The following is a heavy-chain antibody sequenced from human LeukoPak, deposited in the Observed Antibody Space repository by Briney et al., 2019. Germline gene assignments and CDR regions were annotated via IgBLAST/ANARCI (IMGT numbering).Heavy chain of an antibody. J-gene: IGHJ6*02. Sequence: RGSLRLSCAASGFTFSSYWMHWVRQAPGKGLVWVSRINSDGSSTSYADSVTGRFTISRDNAKNTLYLQMNSLRAEDTAVYYCAREPTTIFGVVDRYGMDVWGQGTSVTVSS. V-gene: IGHV3-74*01. D-gene: IGHD3-3*01. CDR3: AREPTTIFGVVDRYGMDV. CDR1: GFTFSSYW. CDR2: INSDGSST.